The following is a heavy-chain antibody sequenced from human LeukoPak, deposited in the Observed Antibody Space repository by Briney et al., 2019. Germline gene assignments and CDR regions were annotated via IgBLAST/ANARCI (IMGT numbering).Heavy chain of an antibody. CDR2: IDYSGSA. Sequence: SETLSLTCTVSGDSIRSYYWSWIRQPPGKGLGWIGHIDYSGSANYKPATKGRVTIAVDTAKSQFSLRLRSVAAAGTALYYCARHEVGWKVGGAKYYFAMDVWGEGATGTVSS. CDR1: GDSIRSYY. V-gene: IGHV4-59*08. J-gene: IGHJ6*01. CDR3: ARHEVGWKVGGAKYYFAMDV. D-gene: IGHD1-26*01.